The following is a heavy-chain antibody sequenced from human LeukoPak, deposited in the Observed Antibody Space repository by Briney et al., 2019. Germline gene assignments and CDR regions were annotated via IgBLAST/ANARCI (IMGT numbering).Heavy chain of an antibody. D-gene: IGHD3-9*01. Sequence: SETLSLTCTVSGGSISSRNYYWGWIRQPPGKGLEWIGSIYYSGSTYYNPSLKSRVTISGDTSRNQFSLRLDSVTAADTAVYYCARDAVLDNSWFDPWGQGTLVTVSS. V-gene: IGHV4-39*07. CDR3: ARDAVLDNSWFDP. J-gene: IGHJ5*02. CDR2: IYYSGST. CDR1: GGSISSRNYY.